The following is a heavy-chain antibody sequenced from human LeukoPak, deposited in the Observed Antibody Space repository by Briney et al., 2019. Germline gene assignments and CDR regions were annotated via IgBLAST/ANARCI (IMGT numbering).Heavy chain of an antibody. V-gene: IGHV3-7*01. CDR3: AREGVGGMDV. CDR1: GFTFIGYW. Sequence: GGSLRLSCAAPGFTFIGYWMSWVRQAPGKGLEWVANIRQDGNEKSSVDSVKGRFTISRDNAENSVYLQMNSLRAEDTAVYYCAREGVGGMDVWGKGTTVTVSS. D-gene: IGHD3-16*01. J-gene: IGHJ6*03. CDR2: IRQDGNEK.